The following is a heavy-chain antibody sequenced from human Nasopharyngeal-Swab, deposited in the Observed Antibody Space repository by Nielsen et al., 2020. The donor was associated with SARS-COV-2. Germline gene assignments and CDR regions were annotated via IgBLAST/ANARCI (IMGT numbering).Heavy chain of an antibody. CDR2: INPSGGST. J-gene: IGHJ4*02. D-gene: IGHD2-15*01. CDR1: GYTFSNYV. CDR3: ARGGGWGY. Sequence: ASVKVSCKASGYTFSNYVMNWVRQTPGQGLEWMGIINPSGGSTSYAQKFQGRVTMTRDTSTSTVYMELSSLRSEDTAVYYCARGGGWGYWGQGTLVTVSS. V-gene: IGHV1-46*01.